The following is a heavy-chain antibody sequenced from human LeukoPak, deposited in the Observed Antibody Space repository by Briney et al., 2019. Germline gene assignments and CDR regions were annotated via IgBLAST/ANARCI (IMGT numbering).Heavy chain of an antibody. CDR3: ARDLPVAGFDY. CDR2: IYHSGST. CDR1: GYSTSSGYY. J-gene: IGHJ4*02. V-gene: IGHV4-38-2*02. Sequence: PSETLSLTCTVSGYSTSSGYYWGWIRQPPGKGLEWIGSIYHSGSTYYNPSLKSRVTISVDTSKNQFSLKLSSVTAADTAVYYCARDLPVAGFDYWGQGTLVTVSS. D-gene: IGHD4-23*01.